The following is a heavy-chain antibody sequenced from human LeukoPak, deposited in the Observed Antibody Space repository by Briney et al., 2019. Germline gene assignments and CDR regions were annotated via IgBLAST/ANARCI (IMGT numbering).Heavy chain of an antibody. CDR3: ASLSGYEYYYYGMDV. CDR2: IKQDGSEK. D-gene: IGHD5-12*01. CDR1: GFTFSSYW. J-gene: IGHJ6*04. Sequence: PGGSLRLSCAASGFTFSSYWMSWVRQAPGKGLEWVANIKQDGSEKYYVDSVKGRFTISRDNAKNSLYLQMNSLRAEDTAVYYCASLSGYEYYYYGMDVWGKGTTVTVSS. V-gene: IGHV3-7*03.